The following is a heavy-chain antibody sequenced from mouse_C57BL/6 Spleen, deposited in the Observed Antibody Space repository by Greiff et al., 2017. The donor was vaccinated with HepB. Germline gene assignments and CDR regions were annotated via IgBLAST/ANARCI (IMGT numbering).Heavy chain of an antibody. Sequence: VQLQQSGPELVKPGASVKISCKASGYAFSSSWMNWVKQRPGKGLEWIGRIYPGDGDTNYNGKFKGKATLTADKSSSTAYMQLSSLTSEDSAVYFGARTLYYGYDWDWAYWGQGTLVTVSA. J-gene: IGHJ3*01. V-gene: IGHV1-82*01. CDR3: ARTLYYGYDWDWAY. CDR1: GYAFSSSW. CDR2: IYPGDGDT. D-gene: IGHD2-2*01.